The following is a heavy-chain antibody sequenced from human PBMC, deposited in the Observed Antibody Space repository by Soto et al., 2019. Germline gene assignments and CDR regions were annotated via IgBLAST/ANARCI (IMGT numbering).Heavy chain of an antibody. CDR2: ISGSGGST. Sequence: PGGSLRLSCAASGFTFSSYAMSWVRQAPGKGLEWVSAISGSGGSTYYADSVKGRITISRDNSKNTLYLQMNSLRAEDTAVYYCAKGQRIVVVVAANYFDYWGQGTLVTVSS. J-gene: IGHJ4*02. D-gene: IGHD2-15*01. CDR3: AKGQRIVVVVAANYFDY. CDR1: GFTFSSYA. V-gene: IGHV3-23*01.